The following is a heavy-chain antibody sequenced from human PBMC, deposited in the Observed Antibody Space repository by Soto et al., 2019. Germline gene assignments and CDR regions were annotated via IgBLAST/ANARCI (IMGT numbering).Heavy chain of an antibody. CDR2: IKQDGSEK. CDR1: GFPFSRYW. J-gene: IGHJ5*02. D-gene: IGHD6-6*01. V-gene: IGHV3-7*01. CDR3: GRDLPSISGRPGGWFDP. Sequence: GGSLRLSCAAFGFPFSRYWMSWVRQAPGKGLEWVANIKQDGSEKSYVDSVKGRLSISRDNAKNSLYLQMNSLRVEDTAVYFCGRDLPSISGRPGGWFDPWGQGTLVTVSS.